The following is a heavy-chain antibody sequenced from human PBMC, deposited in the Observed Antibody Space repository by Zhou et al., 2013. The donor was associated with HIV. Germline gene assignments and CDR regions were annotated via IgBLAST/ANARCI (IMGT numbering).Heavy chain of an antibody. D-gene: IGHD6-13*01. Sequence: QVQLAQSGAEVKKAGASVKVSCKASGYTFRSYGISWVRQAPGQGLEWMGWISTYNGNTKYAQKVQGRVTLTTDTGTSTAHMEVRSLRYDDTAVYYCARDRRIAAATGPDYYYAMDVVGPRGPRVTVSS. CDR2: ISTYNGNT. CDR1: GYTFRSYG. V-gene: IGHV1-18*04. J-gene: IGHJ6*01. CDR3: ARDRRIAAATGPDYYYAMDV.